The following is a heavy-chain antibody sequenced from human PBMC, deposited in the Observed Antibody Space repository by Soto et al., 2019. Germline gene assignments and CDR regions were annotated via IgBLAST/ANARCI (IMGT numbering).Heavy chain of an antibody. CDR2: IRSGNT. V-gene: IGHV1-18*01. D-gene: IGHD3-16*02. Sequence: ASVKVSCKASGYIFHTYGISWVRQAPGQGLEWVGWIRSGNTDYAQKFQGRVTMTTDMSTSTAFLELSSLKSNDTAVYYCARARPDYVYGSYRYTPDNWGQGTLVTVSS. CDR1: GYIFHTYG. J-gene: IGHJ4*02. CDR3: ARARPDYVYGSYRYTPDN.